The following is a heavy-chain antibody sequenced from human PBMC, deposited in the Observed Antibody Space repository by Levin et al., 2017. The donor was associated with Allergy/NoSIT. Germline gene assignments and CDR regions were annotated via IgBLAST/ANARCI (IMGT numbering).Heavy chain of an antibody. J-gene: IGHJ4*02. CDR3: ARGYVDIVATNRYFDY. CDR1: GFTVSSNY. Sequence: GGSLRLSCAASGFTVSSNYMSWVRQAPGKGLEWVSVIYSGGSTYYADSVKGRFTISRDNSKNTLYLQMNSLRAEDTAVYYCARGYVDIVATNRYFDYWGQGTLVTVSS. CDR2: IYSGGST. D-gene: IGHD5-12*01. V-gene: IGHV3-66*02.